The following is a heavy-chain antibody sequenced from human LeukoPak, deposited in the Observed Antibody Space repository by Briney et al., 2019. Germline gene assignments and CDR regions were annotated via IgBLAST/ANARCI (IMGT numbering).Heavy chain of an antibody. V-gene: IGHV4-34*01. CDR3: ARDARDGYDY. Sequence: SETLSLTCAVYGGSFSGYYWSWIRQPPGKGLEWIGEINHSGSTNYNPSLKSRVTISVDTSKSQFSLKLSSVTAADTAVYYCARDARDGYDYWGQGTLVTVSS. CDR1: GGSFSGYY. J-gene: IGHJ4*02. CDR2: INHSGST. D-gene: IGHD5-24*01.